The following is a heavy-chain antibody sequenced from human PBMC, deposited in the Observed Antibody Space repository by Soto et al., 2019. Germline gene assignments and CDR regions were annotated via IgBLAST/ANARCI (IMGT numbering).Heavy chain of an antibody. D-gene: IGHD3-10*01. Sequence: HLQLQESGSGLVKPSQTLSLTCAVSGGSISSGDYSWSWIRQPLGKGLEWIGYIYRSGSTYSNPSLKSRVIISVDTSKNQFALNLNSVTAADTAVYYCARAGAGFGNDNWFDPWGQGILVTVSS. J-gene: IGHJ5*02. V-gene: IGHV4-30-2*01. CDR3: ARAGAGFGNDNWFDP. CDR1: GGSISSGDYS. CDR2: IYRSGST.